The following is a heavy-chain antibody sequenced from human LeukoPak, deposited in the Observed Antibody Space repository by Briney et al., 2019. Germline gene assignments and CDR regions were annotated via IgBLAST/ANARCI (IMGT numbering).Heavy chain of an antibody. CDR2: INHSGST. J-gene: IGHJ4*02. CDR3: ARPDGYNGYYFDY. D-gene: IGHD5-24*01. CDR1: GGSFSGYY. Sequence: SETLSLTCAVYGGSFSGYYWSWIRQPPGKGLEWIGEINHSGSTNYNPSLKSRVTISVDTSKNQFSLKLSSVTAADTAVYYCARPDGYNGYYFDYWGQGTLVTVSS. V-gene: IGHV4-34*01.